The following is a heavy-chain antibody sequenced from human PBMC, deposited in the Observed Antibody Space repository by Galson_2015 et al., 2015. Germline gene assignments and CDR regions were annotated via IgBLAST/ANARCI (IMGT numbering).Heavy chain of an antibody. Sequence: SLRLSCAASGFTFSSYAMSWVRQAPGKGLEWVTRMSGSGGSTYYADSVNGRFTISRDNSKNTLYLQMNSLTAEDTAVYYCAKLAAGYSSSSTRYFQHWGQGTLVTVSS. D-gene: IGHD6-13*01. V-gene: IGHV3-23*01. J-gene: IGHJ1*01. CDR2: MSGSGGST. CDR1: GFTFSSYA. CDR3: AKLAAGYSSSSTRYFQH.